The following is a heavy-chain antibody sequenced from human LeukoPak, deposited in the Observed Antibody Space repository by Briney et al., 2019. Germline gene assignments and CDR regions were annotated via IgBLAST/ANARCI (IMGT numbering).Heavy chain of an antibody. CDR2: IKQDGSEK. D-gene: IGHD6-6*01. CDR1: GFTFSSYW. CDR3: ARAEYSSSSGYYYYYYMDV. Sequence: GGSLRLSCAASGFTFSSYWMSWVRQAPGKGLEWVANIKQDGSEKYYVDSVKGRFTISRDNAKNSLYLQMNSLRAEDTAVYYCARAEYSSSSGYYYYYYMDVWSKGTTVTVSS. J-gene: IGHJ6*03. V-gene: IGHV3-7*01.